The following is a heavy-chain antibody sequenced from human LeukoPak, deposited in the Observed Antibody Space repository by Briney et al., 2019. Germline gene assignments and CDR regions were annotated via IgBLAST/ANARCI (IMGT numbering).Heavy chain of an antibody. CDR2: IYSDGGT. CDR1: GISLSNYA. D-gene: IGHD3-16*01. Sequence: PGGSLRLSCVVSGISLSNYAMSWVRQGPGKGLDWISSIYSDGGTNYADSVKGRFTISRDNSKNTLYLQMNSLRPEDTAVYYCARDGGFGGPGGDNWFDSWGQGALVTVSS. J-gene: IGHJ5*01. V-gene: IGHV3-66*02. CDR3: ARDGGFGGPGGDNWFDS.